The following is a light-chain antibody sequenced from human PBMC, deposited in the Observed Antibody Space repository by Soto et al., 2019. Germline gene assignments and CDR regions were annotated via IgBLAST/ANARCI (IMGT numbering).Light chain of an antibody. CDR2: DVS. V-gene: IGLV2-14*01. J-gene: IGLJ1*01. CDR1: SSDVGGYNY. Sequence: QSALTQPASVSGSPGQSSTISCTGTSSDVGGYNYVSWYQQHPGKAPKLMIYDVSDRPSGVSNRFSGSKSGNTASLTISGLQAEDEADYYCSSYTSSRGFVFGTGTKVTVL. CDR3: SSYTSSRGFV.